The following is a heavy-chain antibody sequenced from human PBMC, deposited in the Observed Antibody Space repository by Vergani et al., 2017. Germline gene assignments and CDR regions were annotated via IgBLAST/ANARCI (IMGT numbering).Heavy chain of an antibody. V-gene: IGHV4-39*01. CDR1: GGSISSSSYY. CDR2: IYYSGST. CDR3: ARVVSTNSRIAVAGKLDY. J-gene: IGHJ4*02. D-gene: IGHD6-19*01. Sequence: QLQESGPGLVKASQTLSLTCSVSGGSISSSSYYWGWIRQPPGKGLEWIGSIYYSGSTYYNPSLKSRVTISVDTSKNQFSLKLSSVTAADTAVYYCARVVSTNSRIAVAGKLDYWGQGTLVTVSS.